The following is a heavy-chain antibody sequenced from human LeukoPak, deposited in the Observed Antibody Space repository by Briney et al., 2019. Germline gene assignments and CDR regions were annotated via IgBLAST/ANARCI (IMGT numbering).Heavy chain of an antibody. D-gene: IGHD3-22*01. CDR1: GFTFGDYA. CDR3: TRVTYYYDNSGYFHFDS. CDR2: IRRKAHGGTT. Sequence: GGSLRLSCTTSGFTFGDYAMSWVRQAPGKGLEWVRFIRRKAHGGTTEYAASVKGRFSSSRDDSKSIAYLQMNSLKTEDTAVYFCTRVTYYYDNSGYFHFDSWGQGSLVTVSS. V-gene: IGHV3-49*04. J-gene: IGHJ4*02.